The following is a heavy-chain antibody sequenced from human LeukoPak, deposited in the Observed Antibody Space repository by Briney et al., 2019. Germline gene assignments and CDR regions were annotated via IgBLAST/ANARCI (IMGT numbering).Heavy chain of an antibody. V-gene: IGHV4-34*01. CDR1: GGSFSGYY. CDR3: ARVHIVVVPAAIDY. J-gene: IGHJ4*02. D-gene: IGHD2-2*02. Sequence: PSETLSLTCAVYGGSFSGYYWSWIRQPPGKGLEWIGEINHSGSTNYNPSLKSRVTMSVDTSKNQFSLKLSSVTAADTAVYYCARVHIVVVPAAIDYWGQGTLVTVSS. CDR2: INHSGST.